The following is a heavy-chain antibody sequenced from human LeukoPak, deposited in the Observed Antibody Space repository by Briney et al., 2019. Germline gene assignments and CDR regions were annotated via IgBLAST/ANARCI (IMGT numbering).Heavy chain of an antibody. Sequence: PGGSLRLSCAASGFNFSSYAMSWVRQTPGKGLDWVSAINVSAGSTYYADSVKGRFTISRDYSKNTLYLQMNSLRAEDTAVYYCANFHCSSTSCHLSGYFQHWGQGTLVTVSS. CDR1: GFNFSSYA. J-gene: IGHJ1*01. V-gene: IGHV3-23*01. CDR2: INVSAGST. CDR3: ANFHCSSTSCHLSGYFQH. D-gene: IGHD2-2*01.